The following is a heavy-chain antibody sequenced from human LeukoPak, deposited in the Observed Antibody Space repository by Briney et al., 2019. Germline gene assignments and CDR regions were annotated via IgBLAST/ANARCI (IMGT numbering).Heavy chain of an antibody. CDR2: IYSGGST. J-gene: IGHJ4*02. CDR3: ARDLYCSGGSCPEDY. D-gene: IGHD2-15*01. CDR1: GFTVSSNY. Sequence: PGGSLRLSCAASGFTVSSNYMSWVRQAPGKGLEWVSVIYSGGSTYYADSVKGRFTISRDNAKNSLYLQMNSLRAEDTAVYYCARDLYCSGGSCPEDYWGQGTLVTVSS. V-gene: IGHV3-53*01.